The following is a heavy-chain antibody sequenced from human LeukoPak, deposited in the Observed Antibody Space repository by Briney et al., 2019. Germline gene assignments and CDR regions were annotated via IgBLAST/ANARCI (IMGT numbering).Heavy chain of an antibody. CDR1: GFTFSTYS. Sequence: GGSLRLSCAASGFTFSTYSMNWVRQAPGKGLEWVSSISGSSSYIYYADSVKGRFTISRDNAKNSLYLQMNSLRAEDTAVYYCASEGLSGSYLEYWGQGTLVTVSS. CDR3: ASEGLSGSYLEY. D-gene: IGHD1-26*01. J-gene: IGHJ4*02. CDR2: ISGSSSYI. V-gene: IGHV3-21*01.